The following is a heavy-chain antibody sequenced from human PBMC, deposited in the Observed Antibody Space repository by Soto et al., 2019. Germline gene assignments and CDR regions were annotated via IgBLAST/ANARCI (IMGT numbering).Heavy chain of an antibody. Sequence: QLKLQESGSGLVKPSQTLSLTCAVSGGSISSGGYSWSWIRQPPGKGLEWIGYIYHSGSTYYNPSLKRRVTISVDTPKDQFSLKLSSVTAADPAVYYCAAGGGLPRYSWGQGTLVTVSS. CDR2: IYHSGST. J-gene: IGHJ4*02. CDR3: AAGGGLPRYS. D-gene: IGHD5-12*01. V-gene: IGHV4-30-2*01. CDR1: GGSISSGGYS.